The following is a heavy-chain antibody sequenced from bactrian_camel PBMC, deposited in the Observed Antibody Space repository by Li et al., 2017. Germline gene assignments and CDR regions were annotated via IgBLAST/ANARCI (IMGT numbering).Heavy chain of an antibody. CDR2: IRTGYPFTS. CDR1: GYTTGRHC. D-gene: IGHD4*01. CDR3: AADRTWFQCTLETISTGR. Sequence: DVQLVESGGGSVQTGGSLRLSCSASGYTTGRHCMAWFRQAPGKEREGVASIRTGYPFTSDYHASVEGRFTISQDNAKNAVYLQMDSLKPEDTAMYYCAADRTWFQCTLETISTGRGGRGTQVTVS. J-gene: IGHJ4*01. V-gene: IGHV3S66*01.